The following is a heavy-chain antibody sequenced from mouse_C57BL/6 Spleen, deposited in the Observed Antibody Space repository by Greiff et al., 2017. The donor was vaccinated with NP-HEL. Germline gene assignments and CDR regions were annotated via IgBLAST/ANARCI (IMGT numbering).Heavy chain of an antibody. CDR1: GYSFTGYF. Sequence: VQLKESGPELVKPGDSVKISCKASGYSFTGYFMNWVMQSHGKSLEWIGRINPYNGDTFYNQKFKGKATLTVDKSSSTAHMELRSLTSEDSAVYYCARVDYGSSWFAYWGQGTLVTVSA. J-gene: IGHJ3*01. D-gene: IGHD1-1*01. CDR3: ARVDYGSSWFAY. CDR2: INPYNGDT. V-gene: IGHV1-20*01.